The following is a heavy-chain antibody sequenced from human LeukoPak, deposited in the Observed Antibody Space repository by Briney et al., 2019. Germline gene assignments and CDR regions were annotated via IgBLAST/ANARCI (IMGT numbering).Heavy chain of an antibody. CDR2: IKQDGSEK. CDR1: GFTFSSYW. J-gene: IGHJ3*02. Sequence: GGSLRLSCAASGFTFSSYWMSWVRQAPGKGLEWVANIKQDGSEKYYVDSVKGRFTISRDNAKNSLYLQMNSLRAEDTAVYYCARELGITMIVVDDAFDIWGQGTMVTVSS. CDR3: ARELGITMIVVDDAFDI. D-gene: IGHD3-22*01. V-gene: IGHV3-7*01.